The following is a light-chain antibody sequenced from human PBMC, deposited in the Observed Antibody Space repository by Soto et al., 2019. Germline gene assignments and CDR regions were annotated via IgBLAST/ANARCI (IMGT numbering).Light chain of an antibody. CDR1: QSVHNY. Sequence: EVVLTQSPATLSLSPGDRAALSCKASQSVHNYLAWYQQKPGQAPSLLIYGASNRAAGIPARFSGSGSGTDFTLTIRRLEPEDFAVYYCQQYGSSGTVGQGTKVDIK. J-gene: IGKJ1*01. CDR3: QQYGSSGT. V-gene: IGKV3-20*01. CDR2: GAS.